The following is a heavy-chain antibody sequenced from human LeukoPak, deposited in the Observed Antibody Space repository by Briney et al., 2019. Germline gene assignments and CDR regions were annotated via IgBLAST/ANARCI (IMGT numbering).Heavy chain of an antibody. CDR1: EFTFSSYA. D-gene: IGHD3-10*02. V-gene: IGHV3-30*01. Sequence: GGSLRLSCAASEFTFSSYAMHWVRQAPGKGLQWVALISYDGGNKYYADSVKGRFTISRDNSKNTLYLLMNSLRTEDTAVYYCAELGITMIGGVWGKGTTVTISS. CDR3: AELGITMIGGV. J-gene: IGHJ6*04. CDR2: ISYDGGNK.